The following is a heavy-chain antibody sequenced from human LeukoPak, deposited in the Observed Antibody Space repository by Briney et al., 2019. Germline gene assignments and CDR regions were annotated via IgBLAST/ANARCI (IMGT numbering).Heavy chain of an antibody. CDR3: ARGGPHADTAMVSVDY. CDR1: GGSISSGGYY. V-gene: IGHV3-53*01. CDR2: IYSGGST. D-gene: IGHD5-18*01. Sequence: ETLSLTCTVSGGSISSGGYYWSWVRQAPGKGLEWVSVIYSGGSTYYADSVKGRFTISRDNSKNTLYLQMNSLRAEDTAVYYCARGGPHADTAMVSVDYWGQGTLVTVSS. J-gene: IGHJ4*02.